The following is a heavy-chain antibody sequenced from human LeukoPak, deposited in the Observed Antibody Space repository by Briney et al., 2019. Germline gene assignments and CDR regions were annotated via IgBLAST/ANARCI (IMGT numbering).Heavy chain of an antibody. J-gene: IGHJ4*02. CDR1: GFTFSSYG. D-gene: IGHD6-19*01. CDR3: ARWSYSSGWYYFDY. Sequence: PGGSLRLSCAASGFTFSSYGMHWVRQAPGKGQEWVAVIWYDGSNKYYADSVRGRFTISRDNSRNTLYLQMNSLRAEDTAVYYCARWSYSSGWYYFDYWGQGTLVTVSS. CDR2: IWYDGSNK. V-gene: IGHV3-33*01.